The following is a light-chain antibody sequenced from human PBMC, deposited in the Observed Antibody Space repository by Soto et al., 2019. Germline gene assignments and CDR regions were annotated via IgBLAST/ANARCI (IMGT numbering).Light chain of an antibody. Sequence: EIVLTHSPATLSLSPVERATLSCRASQIVSSYLAWYQQKPGQAPRLLIYDASNRATGIPARFSGSGSATDFTLTISSLEPQDFAVYYCQQRSNWPPLTFGGGTKVEIK. CDR2: DAS. V-gene: IGKV3-11*01. J-gene: IGKJ4*01. CDR1: QIVSSY. CDR3: QQRSNWPPLT.